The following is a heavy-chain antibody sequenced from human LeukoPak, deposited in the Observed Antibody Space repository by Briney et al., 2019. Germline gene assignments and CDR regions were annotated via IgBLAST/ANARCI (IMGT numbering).Heavy chain of an antibody. D-gene: IGHD3-3*01. CDR3: ARGGIQGITIFGVAPGHWFDP. CDR1: GGSISSYY. J-gene: IGHJ5*02. Sequence: SETLSLTCTVSGGSISSYYWSWIRQPPGKGLEWIGYIYYSGSTNYNPSLKSRVTISVDASKNQFSLKLSSVTAADTAVYYCARGGIQGITIFGVAPGHWFDPWGQGTLVTVSS. V-gene: IGHV4-59*12. CDR2: IYYSGST.